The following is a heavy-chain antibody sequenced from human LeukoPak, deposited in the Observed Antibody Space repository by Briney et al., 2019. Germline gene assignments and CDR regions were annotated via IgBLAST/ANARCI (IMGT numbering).Heavy chain of an antibody. Sequence: GGSLRLSCAASGFTFSSYWMSWVRQAPGKGLEWVANIKQDGSEKYYVDSVKGRFTISRDNAKNSLYLQMNSLRAEDTAVYYCAKDRRVRFLEWLSHPVWFDPWGQGTLVTVSS. D-gene: IGHD3-3*01. CDR2: IKQDGSEK. CDR3: AKDRRVRFLEWLSHPVWFDP. V-gene: IGHV3-7*01. J-gene: IGHJ5*02. CDR1: GFTFSSYW.